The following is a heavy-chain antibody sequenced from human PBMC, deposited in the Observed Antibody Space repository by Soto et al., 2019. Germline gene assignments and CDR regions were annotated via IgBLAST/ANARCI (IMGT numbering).Heavy chain of an antibody. CDR2: INHSGST. J-gene: IGHJ5*02. V-gene: IGHV4-30-2*01. CDR3: ARRYFDWLLSGRSWFDP. D-gene: IGHD3-9*01. Sequence: SETLSLTCAVSGGSISSGGYSWSWIRHPPGKGLEWIGEINHSGSTNYNPSLKSRVTISVDTSKNQFSLKLSSVTAADTAVYYCARRYFDWLLSGRSWFDPWDQGTLVTVSS. CDR1: GGSISSGGYS.